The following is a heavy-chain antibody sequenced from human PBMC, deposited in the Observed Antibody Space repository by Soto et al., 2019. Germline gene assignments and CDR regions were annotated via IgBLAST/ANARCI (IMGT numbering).Heavy chain of an antibody. Sequence: EVQLLESGGGLVQPGGSLRLSCAASGFTFSSYAMSWVRQAPGKGLEWVSVISGSGGSTYYADSVKGRFTISRDNSKNTLYLQMNSLRAKDTAVYYCAKGLAWLVLYGFDYWGQGTLVTVSS. V-gene: IGHV3-23*01. J-gene: IGHJ4*02. CDR2: ISGSGGST. D-gene: IGHD6-19*01. CDR1: GFTFSSYA. CDR3: AKGLAWLVLYGFDY.